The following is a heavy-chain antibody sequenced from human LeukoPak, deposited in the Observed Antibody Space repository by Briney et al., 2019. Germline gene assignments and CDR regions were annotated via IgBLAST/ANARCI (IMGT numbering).Heavy chain of an antibody. CDR2: INPNSGGT. J-gene: IGHJ5*02. Sequence: ASVKVSCKASGYTFTGYYMHWVRQAPGQGLEWMGWINPNSGGTYYAQKFQGRVTMTSDTSISTAYMELSRLRSDNTAVYYCARDLYGGNSATSHHWGQGTLVTVSS. CDR1: GYTFTGYY. CDR3: ARDLYGGNSATSHH. V-gene: IGHV1-2*02. D-gene: IGHD4-23*01.